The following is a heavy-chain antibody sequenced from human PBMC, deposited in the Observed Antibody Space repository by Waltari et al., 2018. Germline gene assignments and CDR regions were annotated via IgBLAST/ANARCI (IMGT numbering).Heavy chain of an antibody. Sequence: QMQLVQSGPEVKKPGTSVKVSCKASGFTFTSSAMQCVRQARGQRLEWIGWIVVGSGNTNYAQKFQERVTITRDMSTSTAYMELSSLRSEDTAVYYCAASSELERGPYYYYMDVWGKGTTVTISS. D-gene: IGHD1-1*01. J-gene: IGHJ6*03. V-gene: IGHV1-58*02. CDR1: GFTFTSSA. CDR3: AASSELERGPYYYYMDV. CDR2: IVVGSGNT.